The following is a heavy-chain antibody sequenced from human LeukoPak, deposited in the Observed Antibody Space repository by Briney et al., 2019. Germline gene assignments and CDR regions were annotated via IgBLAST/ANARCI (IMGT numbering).Heavy chain of an antibody. V-gene: IGHV3-53*01. CDR3: ARGILPNWFDP. Sequence: QPGGSLRLSCAASGFTVSSNYMSWVRQAPGKGLEWVSVIYSGGSTYYADSVKGRFTISRDNSKNTLHLQMNSLRAEDTAVYYCARGILPNWFDPWGQGTLVTVSS. D-gene: IGHD3-9*01. J-gene: IGHJ5*02. CDR1: GFTVSSNY. CDR2: IYSGGST.